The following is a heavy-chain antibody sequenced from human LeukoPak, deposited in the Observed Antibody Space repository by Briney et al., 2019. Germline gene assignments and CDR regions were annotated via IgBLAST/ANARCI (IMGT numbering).Heavy chain of an antibody. V-gene: IGHV3-66*01. Sequence: PGGSLRLSCAASGFTFSNYAMSWVRQAPGKGLEWVSFIYSGGSTYYADSVKGRFTISRDNSKNTLYLQMNSLRAEDTAVYYCARGSGWDFDYWGQGTLVTVSS. CDR1: GFTFSNYA. CDR3: ARGSGWDFDY. J-gene: IGHJ4*02. D-gene: IGHD6-19*01. CDR2: IYSGGST.